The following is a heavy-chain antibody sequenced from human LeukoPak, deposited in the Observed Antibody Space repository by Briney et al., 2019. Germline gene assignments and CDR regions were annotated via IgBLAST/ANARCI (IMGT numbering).Heavy chain of an antibody. CDR1: GFTFGDYA. D-gene: IGHD3-16*01. CDR3: TRDTVWGVDY. Sequence: PGRSLRLSCTASGFTFGDYAMSWVRQAPGKGLEWVGFIRSKAYGGTTEYAASVKGRFTISRDDYKSIAYLQMNSLKTEDTAVYYCTRDTVWGVDYWGQGTLVTVSS. V-gene: IGHV3-49*04. J-gene: IGHJ4*02. CDR2: IRSKAYGGTT.